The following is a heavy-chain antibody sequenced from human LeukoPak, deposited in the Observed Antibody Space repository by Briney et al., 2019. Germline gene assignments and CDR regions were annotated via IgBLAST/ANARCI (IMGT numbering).Heavy chain of an antibody. CDR3: AKDANYYGSGSYYIGTYYFDY. J-gene: IGHJ4*02. CDR1: GFTFSSYA. V-gene: IGHV3-23*01. D-gene: IGHD3-10*01. CDR2: ISGSGGST. Sequence: GGSLRLSCAASGFTFSSYAMSWVRQAPGKGLEWVSAISGSGGSTYYADSVKGLFTISRDNSKNTLYLQMNSLRAEDTAVYYCAKDANYYGSGSYYIGTYYFDYWGQGTLVTVSS.